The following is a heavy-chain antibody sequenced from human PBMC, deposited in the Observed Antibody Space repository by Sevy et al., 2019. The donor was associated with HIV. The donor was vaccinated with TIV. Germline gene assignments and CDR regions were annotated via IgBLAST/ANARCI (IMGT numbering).Heavy chain of an antibody. CDR3: ARDQGVYNFGPGAY. D-gene: IGHD2-8*01. V-gene: IGHV3-30-3*01. CDR2: ISYNGGTQ. CDR1: GFTFSTHA. J-gene: IGHJ4*01. Sequence: GGSLRLSCAASGFTFSTHALHWVRQAPGNGLEWVAVISYNGGTQLYADSVKGRFTISRDNSKNTLYLQMSSLRAEDTAIYYCARDQGVYNFGPGAYWGQGTLVTVSS.